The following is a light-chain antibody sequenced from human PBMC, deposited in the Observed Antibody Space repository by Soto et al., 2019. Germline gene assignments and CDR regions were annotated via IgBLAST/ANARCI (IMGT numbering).Light chain of an antibody. J-gene: IGKJ2*01. CDR3: QQYISYPYT. V-gene: IGKV1-5*01. CDR2: DAS. Sequence: DIQMTQFPSTLYASVGDRVTITCRASQTTNTWLAWYQQKPGTAPKLLIYDASSLEGGVPSRFSASGSGTEFPLTISSLQPDDLATYYCQQYISYPYTFGQWTKVEIK. CDR1: QTTNTW.